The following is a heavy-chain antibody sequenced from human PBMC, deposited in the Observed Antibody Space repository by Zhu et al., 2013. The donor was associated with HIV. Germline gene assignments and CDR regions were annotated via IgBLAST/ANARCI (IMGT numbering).Heavy chain of an antibody. CDR3: ARVEGWLQLDFDY. CDR2: MNPKSGNT. Sequence: QVQLVQSGAEVKRPGASVKVSCKASGYTFASYDIAWVRQATGEGLEWMGWMNPKSGNTGFTQKFQGRVTMTGNTSISTAYMELTGLISEDTATYYCARVEGWLQLDFDYWGQGTLVTVSS. V-gene: IGHV1-8*01. D-gene: IGHD5-12*01. J-gene: IGHJ4*02. CDR1: GYTFASYD.